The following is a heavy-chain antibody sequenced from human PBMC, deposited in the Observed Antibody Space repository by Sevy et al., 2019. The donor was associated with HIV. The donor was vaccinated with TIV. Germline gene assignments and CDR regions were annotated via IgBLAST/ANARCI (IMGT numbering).Heavy chain of an antibody. CDR2: ISYDGSNK. D-gene: IGHD4-17*01. Sequence: GGSLRLSCAASGITFSSHAMHWVRQAQGKGLEWVTIISYDGSNKYYADSVKGRLTISRDNSKNTMYLKIKSLRAEDTAVYYCARADYGDYSGEFDYWGQGTLVTVSS. V-gene: IGHV3-30-3*01. J-gene: IGHJ4*02. CDR1: GITFSSHA. CDR3: ARADYGDYSGEFDY.